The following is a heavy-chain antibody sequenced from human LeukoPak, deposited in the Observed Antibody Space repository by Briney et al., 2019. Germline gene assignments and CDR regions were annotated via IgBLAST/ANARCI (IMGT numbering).Heavy chain of an antibody. J-gene: IGHJ6*02. CDR2: ISSSSSTI. Sequence: GGSLRLSCAASGFTFSSYSMNWVRQAPGEGLEWVSYISSSSSTIYYADSVKGRFTISRDNAKNSLYLQMNSLSAEDTAVYYCARDGPTYYYDSSGYDSGDVWGQGTTVTVSS. CDR1: GFTFSSYS. CDR3: ARDGPTYYYDSSGYDSGDV. V-gene: IGHV3-48*04. D-gene: IGHD3-22*01.